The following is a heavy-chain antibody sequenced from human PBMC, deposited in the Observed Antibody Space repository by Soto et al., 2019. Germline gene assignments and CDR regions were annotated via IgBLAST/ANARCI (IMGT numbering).Heavy chain of an antibody. D-gene: IGHD3-22*01. J-gene: IGHJ4*01. Sequence: ASVKVSCKASGYTFTGYYMHWVRQAPGQGLEWMGWISPNGGGTNYAQQFQGWVTMTRDTSISTAYMELSRLRSDDTAVYYCARGRRDISGYYGYYFDYWGQ. CDR2: ISPNGGGT. CDR1: GYTFTGYY. V-gene: IGHV1-2*04. CDR3: ARGRRDISGYYGYYFDY.